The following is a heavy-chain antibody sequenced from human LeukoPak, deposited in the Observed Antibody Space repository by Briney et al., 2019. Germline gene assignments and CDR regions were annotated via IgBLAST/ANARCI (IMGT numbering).Heavy chain of an antibody. Sequence: GGSLRLSCAASGFTFSSYAMSWVRQAPGKGLEWVSAISGSGGSTYYADSVKGRFTISRDNSKNTLYLQMNSLRAEDTAVYYCARSGTYYYYYYMDAWGKGTTVTVSS. J-gene: IGHJ6*03. V-gene: IGHV3-23*01. CDR2: ISGSGGST. CDR1: GFTFSSYA. D-gene: IGHD1-26*01. CDR3: ARSGTYYYYYYMDA.